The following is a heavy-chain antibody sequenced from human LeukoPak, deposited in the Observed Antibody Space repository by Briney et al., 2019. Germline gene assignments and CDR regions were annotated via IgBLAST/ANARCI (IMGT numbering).Heavy chain of an antibody. Sequence: GGSLRLSCAASGFTFSSYWMSWVRQAPGKGLEWVANIKQDGSEKYYVDSVKGRFTISRDNAKNSLYLQMNSLRAEDTAVYYCARDPSGGATVGYFDYWGQGTLVTVSS. J-gene: IGHJ4*02. D-gene: IGHD1-26*01. CDR2: IKQDGSEK. V-gene: IGHV3-7*01. CDR1: GFTFSSYW. CDR3: ARDPSGGATVGYFDY.